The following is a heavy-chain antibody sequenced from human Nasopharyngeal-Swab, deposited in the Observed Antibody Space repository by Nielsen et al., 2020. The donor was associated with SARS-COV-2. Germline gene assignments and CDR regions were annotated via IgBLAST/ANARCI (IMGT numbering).Heavy chain of an antibody. CDR3: AKAEGSNNYYYYGMDV. J-gene: IGHJ6*02. D-gene: IGHD6-13*01. Sequence: WIRQPPGKGLEWVSAISGSGGSTYYADFVKGRFTISRDNSKNTLYLQMNSLRAEDTAVYYCAKAEGSNNYYYYGMDVWGQGTTVTVSS. V-gene: IGHV3-23*01. CDR2: ISGSGGST.